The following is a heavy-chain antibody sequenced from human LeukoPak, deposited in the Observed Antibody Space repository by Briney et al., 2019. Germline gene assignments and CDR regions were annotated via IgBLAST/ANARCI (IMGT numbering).Heavy chain of an antibody. CDR2: IIPILDIT. V-gene: IGHV1-69*04. CDR1: GGTFSSYA. Sequence: ASVKVSCKASGGTFSSYAISWVRQAPGQGLEWMGRIIPILDITNYAQNFQGRVTVTADKSTSTVYMALSTLRSEDTAVYYCARSVFPYYSGSGSPYNVDVRQNSYFDFWGQGTLVTVSS. CDR3: ARSVFPYYSGSGSPYNVDVRQNSYFDF. J-gene: IGHJ4*02. D-gene: IGHD3-10*01.